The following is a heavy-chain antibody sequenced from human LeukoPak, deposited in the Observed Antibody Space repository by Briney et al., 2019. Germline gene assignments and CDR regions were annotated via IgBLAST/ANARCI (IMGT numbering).Heavy chain of an antibody. CDR2: ITGSGDTT. CDR3: AKWGDYDILTGYYVSDF. CDR1: GFIFKNYA. D-gene: IGHD3-9*01. Sequence: GGSLRLSCAASGFIFKNYAMSWVRQAPGKGLEWVSAITGSGDTTYYADSVKGRFTVSRDNSKNTLYVEMNTLRAEDTAVYYCAKWGDYDILTGYYVSDFWGQGTLVTVSS. J-gene: IGHJ4*02. V-gene: IGHV3-23*01.